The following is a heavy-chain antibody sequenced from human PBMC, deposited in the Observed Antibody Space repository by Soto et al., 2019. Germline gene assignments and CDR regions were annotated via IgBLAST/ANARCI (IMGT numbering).Heavy chain of an antibody. CDR3: AGWGGHDYNY. Sequence: EVQLVQSGGGLVQPGGSLRLSCVGSGFTFTDFYMNWVRQAPGKVLEWVANIRPDGSETNYVESVKGRFTTSRDNAKNSLFLQMNSLRADNTAVYYCAGWGGHDYNYWGQGILVTVSS. D-gene: IGHD4-4*01. CDR2: IRPDGSET. J-gene: IGHJ4*02. CDR1: GFTFTDFY. V-gene: IGHV3-7*03.